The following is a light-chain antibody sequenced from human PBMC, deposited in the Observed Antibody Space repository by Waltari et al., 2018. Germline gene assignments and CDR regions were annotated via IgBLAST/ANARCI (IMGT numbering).Light chain of an antibody. Sequence: QSALTQPASVSGSPGQSIPISCTGTSSDVGGYSYVSWYQKHPGKAPKLMIYDVSNRPSGVSNRFSGSKSGNTASLTISGLQAEDEADYYCSSYTSTYTPYVFGTGTKVTVL. CDR1: SSDVGGYSY. J-gene: IGLJ1*01. V-gene: IGLV2-14*01. CDR3: SSYTSTYTPYV. CDR2: DVS.